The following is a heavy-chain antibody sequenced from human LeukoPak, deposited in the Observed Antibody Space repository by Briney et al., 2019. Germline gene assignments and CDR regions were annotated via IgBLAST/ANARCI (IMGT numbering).Heavy chain of an antibody. CDR3: AREAPTAAFVI. Sequence: GGSLRLSCAASGFTFSSYWMSWVRQDPGKGLEWVANIKQDGREKYYVDSVKGRFTISRDNSKNTLYLQMNSLRAEDTAVYYCAREAPTAAFVIWGRGTMVSVSS. CDR2: IKQDGREK. V-gene: IGHV3-7*03. J-gene: IGHJ3*02. CDR1: GFTFSSYW.